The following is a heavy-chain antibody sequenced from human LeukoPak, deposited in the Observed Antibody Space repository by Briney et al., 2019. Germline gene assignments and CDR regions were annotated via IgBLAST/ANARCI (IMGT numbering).Heavy chain of an antibody. CDR3: ARDTPNEMATITFDY. J-gene: IGHJ4*02. D-gene: IGHD5-24*01. V-gene: IGHV1-69*05. Sequence: GASVKVSCKASGGTFSSYAISWVRQAPGQGLEWMGKIIPIFGTANYAQKFQGRVTFTTDESTSTAYMELSSLRSEDTAVYYCARDTPNEMATITFDYWGQGTLVTVSS. CDR2: IIPIFGTA. CDR1: GGTFSSYA.